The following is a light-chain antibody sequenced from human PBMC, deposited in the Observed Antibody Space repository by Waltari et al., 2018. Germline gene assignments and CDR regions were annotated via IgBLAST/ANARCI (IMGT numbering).Light chain of an antibody. J-gene: IGLJ1*01. V-gene: IGLV1-44*01. Sequence: QSVLTQSPSASGTPGQRVTIPCSGSSSTIGNNPANWYQQLPGAAPTLLIYGNDKRPSGIPDRFSGSTSGSSASLAISWLQSEDEADYYCTAWDDSLKAYVFGSGTKVTVL. CDR1: SSTIGNNP. CDR2: GND. CDR3: TAWDDSLKAYV.